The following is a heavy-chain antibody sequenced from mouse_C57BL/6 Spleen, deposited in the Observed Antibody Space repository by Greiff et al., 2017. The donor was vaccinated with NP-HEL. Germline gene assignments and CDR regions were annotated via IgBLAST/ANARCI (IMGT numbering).Heavy chain of an antibody. J-gene: IGHJ1*03. Sequence: QVQLQQSGPGLVQPSQSLSITCTVSGFSLTSSGVHWVRQSPGKGLEWLGVIWRGGSTDYTAAFMSRLSITKDNSKSQVFFKMNSLQADDTAIYYCANRRGYGSEEYFDVWGTGTTVTVSS. CDR2: IWRGGST. CDR3: ANRRGYGSEEYFDV. D-gene: IGHD1-1*01. CDR1: GFSLTSSG. V-gene: IGHV2-5*01.